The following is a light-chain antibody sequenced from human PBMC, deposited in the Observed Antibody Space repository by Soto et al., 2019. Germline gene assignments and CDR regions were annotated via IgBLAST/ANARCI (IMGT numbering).Light chain of an antibody. CDR2: AAS. J-gene: IGKJ1*01. CDR3: QKYDSAPWT. Sequence: DIQMTQSPSSLSASVRDRVTITCRASQGISNYLAWYQQKPGKVPKLLIYAASTLQSGVPSRFSGSGSGTDFTLTISSLQPADVANYYCQKYDSAPWTFGQGTKVEIK. V-gene: IGKV1-27*01. CDR1: QGISNY.